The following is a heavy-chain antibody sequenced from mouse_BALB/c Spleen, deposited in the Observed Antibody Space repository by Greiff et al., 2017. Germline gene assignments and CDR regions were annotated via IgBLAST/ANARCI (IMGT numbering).Heavy chain of an antibody. CDR2: IRNKANGYTT. V-gene: IGHV7-3*02. CDR1: GFTFTDYY. D-gene: IGHD2-1*01. Sequence: EVMLVESGGGLVQPGGSLRLSCAPSGFTFTDYYMSWVRQPPGKALEWLGFIRNKANGYTTEYSASVKGRFTISRDNSQSILYLQMNTLRAEDSATYYCAREWYWFAYWGQGTLVTVSA. CDR3: AREWYWFAY. J-gene: IGHJ3*01.